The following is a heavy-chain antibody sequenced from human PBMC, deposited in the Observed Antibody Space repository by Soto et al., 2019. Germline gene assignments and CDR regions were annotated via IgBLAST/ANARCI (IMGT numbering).Heavy chain of an antibody. V-gene: IGHV4-38-2*01. CDR3: ARSLLTSSWYAGS. J-gene: IGHJ5*02. Sequence: SETLSLTCVVSGYSISSGGYWRWIRKHPGKGLEWIGSIYHSGTTYYNPSLKSRVTISLDTSRNQFSLKLTSVTAADTAVYHCARSLLTSSWYAGSWGQGTLVTVSS. D-gene: IGHD6-13*01. CDR1: GYSISSGGY. CDR2: IYHSGTT.